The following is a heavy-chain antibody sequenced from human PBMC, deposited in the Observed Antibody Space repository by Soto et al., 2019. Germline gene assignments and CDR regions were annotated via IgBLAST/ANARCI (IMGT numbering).Heavy chain of an antibody. CDR2: ISGDGTRA. CDR3: ARGGAAGRGDAIDI. V-gene: IGHV3-74*01. CDR1: GFTFRNQW. D-gene: IGHD3-10*01. J-gene: IGHJ3*02. Sequence: EVQLEESGGGSVQLGESLRVSCVASGFTFRNQWMHWVRQVPGKGLVWVSRISGDGTRASYGDFVKGRFTISRDNARNLVFLQLNSLTVDDTGVYHCARGGAAGRGDAIDIWGPGTTVAV.